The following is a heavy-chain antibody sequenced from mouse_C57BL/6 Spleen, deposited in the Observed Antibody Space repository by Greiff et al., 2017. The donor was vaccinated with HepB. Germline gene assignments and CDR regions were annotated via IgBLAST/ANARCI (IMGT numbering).Heavy chain of an antibody. CDR1: GYTFTSYW. V-gene: IGHV1-64*01. CDR2: IHPNSGST. Sequence: QVQLKQPGAELVKPGASVKLSCKASGYTFTSYWMHWVKQRPGQGLEWIGMIHPNSGSTNYNEKFKSKATLTVDKSSSTAYMQLSSLTSEDSAVYYCARGDEGFAYWGQGTLVTVSA. J-gene: IGHJ3*01. CDR3: ARGDEGFAY.